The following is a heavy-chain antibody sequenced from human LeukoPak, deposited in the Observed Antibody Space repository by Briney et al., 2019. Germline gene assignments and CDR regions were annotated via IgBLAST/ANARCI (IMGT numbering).Heavy chain of an antibody. J-gene: IGHJ4*02. CDR1: GFTFSSYA. CDR2: ISYDGSNK. Sequence: LPGGSLRLSCAASGFTFSSYAMHWVRQAPGKGLEWVAVISYDGSNKYYADSVKGRFTISRDNSKNTLYLQMDSLRAEDTAVYYCARDKHSGSYFDYWGQGTLVAVSS. CDR3: ARDKHSGSYFDY. D-gene: IGHD1-26*01. V-gene: IGHV3-30-3*01.